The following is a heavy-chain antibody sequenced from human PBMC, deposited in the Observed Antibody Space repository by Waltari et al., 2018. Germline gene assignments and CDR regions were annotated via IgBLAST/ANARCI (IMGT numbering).Heavy chain of an antibody. J-gene: IGHJ5*02. CDR1: GAAFSTNA. CDR2: VIPIPGTS. V-gene: IGHV1-69*01. Sequence: QVQLVQSGAEVKNPGSTLKVSCKTSGAAFSTNAISWVRQAPGQGREWMGVIPIPGTSDQLQKFQGITTMTADESTSTADMELSGLKSCDTAVYYCATFGGNSNWFDPWGQGTLVTVSS. D-gene: IGHD3-16*01. CDR3: ATFGGNSNWFDP.